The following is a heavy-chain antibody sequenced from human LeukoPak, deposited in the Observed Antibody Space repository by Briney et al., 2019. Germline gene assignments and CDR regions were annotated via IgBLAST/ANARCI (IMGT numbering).Heavy chain of an antibody. V-gene: IGHV3-48*04. CDR1: GFTFRSYS. J-gene: IGHJ4*02. D-gene: IGHD5-18*01. Sequence: GGSLRLPCAASGFTFRSYSMNWVREAPGKGLEGVSYISCSSSTIYYADSVKGRFTISRDNAKNTLHLAMNSLRAEDRAVYYGARGFRGDRNGCADYSGQGTLVTVSS. CDR3: ARGFRGDRNGCADY. CDR2: ISCSSSTI.